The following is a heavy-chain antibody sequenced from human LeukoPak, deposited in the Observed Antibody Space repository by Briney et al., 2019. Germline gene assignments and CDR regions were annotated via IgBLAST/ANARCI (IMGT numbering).Heavy chain of an antibody. CDR3: ARGFYSGNYAGAFDI. J-gene: IGHJ3*02. Sequence: KLSQTLSLTCAISGDSVSSDSAAWNWIRQSPSRGLEWLGGTYYRSKWYNDYAVSVKSRISINPDTSKNQFSLQLNSVTPEDTAEYYCARGFYSGNYAGAFDIWGQGTMVTVSS. CDR2: TYYRSKWYN. D-gene: IGHD1-26*01. CDR1: GDSVSSDSAA. V-gene: IGHV6-1*01.